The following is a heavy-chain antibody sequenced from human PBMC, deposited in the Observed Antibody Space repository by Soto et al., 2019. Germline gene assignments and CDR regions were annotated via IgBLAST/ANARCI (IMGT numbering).Heavy chain of an antibody. J-gene: IGHJ4*02. D-gene: IGHD3-10*01. CDR2: IDYSGST. V-gene: IGHV4-30-4*01. CDR3: ARVGGFGATTIDY. CDR1: GGSISIGDYY. Sequence: SETLSLTCTVSGGSISIGDYYWSWILHPPGRGLEWIGYIDYSGSTYYNPSLKSRVTISVDTSKNQFSLKLSSVTAADTAVYYCARVGGFGATTIDYWGQGTLVTVSS.